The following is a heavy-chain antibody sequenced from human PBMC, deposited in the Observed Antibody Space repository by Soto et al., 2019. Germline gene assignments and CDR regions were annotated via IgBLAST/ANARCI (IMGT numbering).Heavy chain of an antibody. J-gene: IGHJ4*02. CDR2: IAYDGTVT. D-gene: IGHD3-22*01. V-gene: IGHV3-30*18. CDR1: GFTFSSYA. Sequence: GGSLRLSCAASGFTFSSYAMHWVRQAPGKGLEWVAVIAYDGTVTYYGDSVKGRFTISRDTSKNSLYLQMNSLRAEDTALYYCVKGQTLIVAVFDYWGQGTLVTVSS. CDR3: VKGQTLIVAVFDY.